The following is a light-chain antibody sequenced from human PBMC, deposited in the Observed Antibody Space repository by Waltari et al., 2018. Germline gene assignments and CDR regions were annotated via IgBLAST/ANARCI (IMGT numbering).Light chain of an antibody. J-gene: IGLJ2*01. CDR3: ATWDDRLTGVV. Sequence: QSVVTQPPAASGTPGQRVTISCSGSNSNIGSNTVNWYQQVPGTAPKLLIYSNNYRPSGVPDRFSGSKSGTSASLAISGLQSDDEADYYCATWDDRLTGVVFGGGTKVTVL. CDR1: NSNIGSNT. CDR2: SNN. V-gene: IGLV1-44*01.